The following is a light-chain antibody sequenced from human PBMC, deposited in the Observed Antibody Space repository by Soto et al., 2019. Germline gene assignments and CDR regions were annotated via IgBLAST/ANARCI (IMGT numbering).Light chain of an antibody. CDR1: QSISSW. J-gene: IGKJ2*01. CDR2: DAS. Sequence: EIPMTQSPSTLSASLGDRVAITCRASQSISSWLAWYQQKPGKAPKLLIYDASSLESGVPSRFSGSGSGTEFTLTISSLQPDDFATYYCQQYNSFPYTLGQGTKVDI. V-gene: IGKV1-5*01. CDR3: QQYNSFPYT.